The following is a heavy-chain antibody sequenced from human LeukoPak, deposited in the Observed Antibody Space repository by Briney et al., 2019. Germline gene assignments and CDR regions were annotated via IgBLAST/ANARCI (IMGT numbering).Heavy chain of an antibody. CDR3: ARDLYSSSSGGKAFDI. CDR1: GYSISSGYY. CDR2: IYHSGST. J-gene: IGHJ3*02. D-gene: IGHD6-6*01. Sequence: SETLSLTCTVSGYSISSGYYWGWIRQPPGKGLEWIGSIYHSGSTYYNPSLKSRVTISVDTSKNQFSLKLSSVTAADTAVYYCARDLYSSSSGGKAFDIWGQGTMVTVSS. V-gene: IGHV4-38-2*02.